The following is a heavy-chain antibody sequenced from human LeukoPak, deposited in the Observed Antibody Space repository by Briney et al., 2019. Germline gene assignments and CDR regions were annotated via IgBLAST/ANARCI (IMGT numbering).Heavy chain of an antibody. CDR1: GFTFTNYA. CDR3: AKDCNGGNCYIDY. V-gene: IGHV3-23*01. CDR2: MSGRGVST. D-gene: IGHD2-15*01. J-gene: IGHJ4*02. Sequence: GGSLRLSCAASGFTFTNYAMSWVRQAPGKGLEWVSGMSGRGVSTYYADSVKGRFTISSDNSKNTLYLQMNSLRAEDTAIYYCAKDCNGGNCYIDYWGQGTLVTVAS.